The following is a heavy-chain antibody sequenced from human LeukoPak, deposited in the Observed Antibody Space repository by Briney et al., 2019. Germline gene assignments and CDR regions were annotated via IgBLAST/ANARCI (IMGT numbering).Heavy chain of an antibody. Sequence: ASVKVSCKASGYTFTTYDINWVQQATGQGLEWMGWMNPNSANTGYAQKFQGRVTMTRNTSISTAYMELSSLRSEDTAVYYCAIGERSYYFDYWGQGTLVTVSS. D-gene: IGHD1-1*01. CDR2: MNPNSANT. J-gene: IGHJ4*02. V-gene: IGHV1-8*01. CDR3: AIGERSYYFDY. CDR1: GYTFTTYD.